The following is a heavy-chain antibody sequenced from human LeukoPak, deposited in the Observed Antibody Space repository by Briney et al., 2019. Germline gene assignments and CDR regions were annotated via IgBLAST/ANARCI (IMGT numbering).Heavy chain of an antibody. V-gene: IGHV1-18*01. CDR1: GYSFTSYG. J-gene: IGHJ4*02. Sequence: ASGKVCCKASGYSFTSYGISWGRQAPGEGREWMGSISAYNGNTNYAQKLQGRVTMTTDTSTSTAYMELRSLRSDDTAVYYCARASSGYPRDYWGQGTLVTVSS. CDR3: ARASSGYPRDY. D-gene: IGHD3-22*01. CDR2: ISAYNGNT.